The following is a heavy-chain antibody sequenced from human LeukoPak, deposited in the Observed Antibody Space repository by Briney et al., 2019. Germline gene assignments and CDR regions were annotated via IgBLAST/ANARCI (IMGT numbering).Heavy chain of an antibody. Sequence: SETLSLTCTVSGGSISSYYWSWVRQPAGKGLEWIGRIYTSGSTNYNPSLKSRVTMSVDTSKNQFSLKLSSVTAADTAVYYCAREGYDFWSGYQYYFDYWGQGTLVTVSS. CDR2: IYTSGST. CDR3: AREGYDFWSGYQYYFDY. D-gene: IGHD3-3*01. J-gene: IGHJ4*02. CDR1: GGSISSYY. V-gene: IGHV4-4*07.